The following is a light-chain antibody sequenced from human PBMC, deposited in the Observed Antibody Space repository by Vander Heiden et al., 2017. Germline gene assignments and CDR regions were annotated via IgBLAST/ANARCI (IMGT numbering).Light chain of an antibody. J-gene: IGLJ7*01. CDR1: HIGSKS. CDR2: HDS. Sequence: SYVLTQPPSVAGAPGQTSRIPCGGNHIGSKSVHWYQQRPGRAPMGVVNHDSDRPSGIPARFSGSNSGNTATLTISRVEAADEADYYCQVWDTTTDQGVFGGGTQLTVL. V-gene: IGLV3-21*02. CDR3: QVWDTTTDQGV.